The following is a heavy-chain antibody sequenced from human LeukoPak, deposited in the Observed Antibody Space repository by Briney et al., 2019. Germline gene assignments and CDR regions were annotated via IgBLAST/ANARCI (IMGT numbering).Heavy chain of an antibody. CDR1: GYTFTGYY. J-gene: IGHJ4*02. Sequence: GASVKVSCKASGYTFTGYYMHWVRQAPGQGLEWMGWINPNSGGTNYAQKFQGRVTMTRDTSISTAYMELSRLRSDGTAVYYCARHGSPYYYDNSGYYPFDYWGQGTLVTVSS. D-gene: IGHD3-22*01. CDR2: INPNSGGT. V-gene: IGHV1-2*02. CDR3: ARHGSPYYYDNSGYYPFDY.